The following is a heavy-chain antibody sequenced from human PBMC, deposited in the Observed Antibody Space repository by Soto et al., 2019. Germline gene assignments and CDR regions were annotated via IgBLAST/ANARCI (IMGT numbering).Heavy chain of an antibody. CDR1: GFTFSSYW. V-gene: IGHV3-74*01. CDR3: AGVGSGWYCWFDP. Sequence: EVQLVESGGGLVQPGGSLRLSCAASGFTFSSYWMHWVRQAPGKGLVWVSRINSDGSSTSYADSVKGRFTIPRDNAKNTLYLQMNSLRAEDTAVYYCAGVGSGWYCWFDPWGQGTLVAVSS. D-gene: IGHD6-19*01. CDR2: INSDGSST. J-gene: IGHJ5*02.